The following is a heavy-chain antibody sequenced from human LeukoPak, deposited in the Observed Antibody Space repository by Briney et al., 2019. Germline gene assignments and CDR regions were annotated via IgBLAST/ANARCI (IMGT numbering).Heavy chain of an antibody. D-gene: IGHD2-2*01. J-gene: IGHJ4*02. CDR2: IYPGDSET. CDR1: GSSFTNYW. CDR3: ARGRGYCSSSSCYDFDY. V-gene: IGHV5-51*01. Sequence: GESLKISSTGSGSSFTNYWIAWVRQMPGKGLEWMGIIYPGDSETTYSPSFQGQVTISADKSITTTYLQWSSLEASDTAMYYCARGRGYCSSSSCYDFDYWGQGTLVTVSP.